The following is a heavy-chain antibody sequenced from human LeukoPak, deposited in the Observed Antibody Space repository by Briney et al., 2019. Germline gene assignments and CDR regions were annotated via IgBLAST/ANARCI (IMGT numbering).Heavy chain of an antibody. CDR3: AKEVFRNYLFDY. Sequence: PGGSLRLSCAASGFTFSSYSMNWVRQAPGKGLEWVSYISSASGSIYYADSVKGRFTISRDNARNSLFLQMNSLRPEDTAVYYCAKEVFRNYLFDYWGQGTLVTVSS. D-gene: IGHD1-7*01. CDR2: ISSASGSI. CDR1: GFTFSSYS. J-gene: IGHJ4*02. V-gene: IGHV3-48*04.